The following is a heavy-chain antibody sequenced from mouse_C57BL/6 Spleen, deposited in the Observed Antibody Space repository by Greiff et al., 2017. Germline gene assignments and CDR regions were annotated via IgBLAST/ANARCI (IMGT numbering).Heavy chain of an antibody. CDR3: ARSVYDGYWYFDV. CDR1: GYAFSSSW. D-gene: IGHD2-3*01. V-gene: IGHV1-82*01. CDR2: IYPGDGDT. J-gene: IGHJ1*03. Sequence: QVQLQQSGPELVKPGASVKISCKASGYAFSSSWMNWVKQRPGKGLEWIGRIYPGDGDTNYNGKFKGKATLTADKSSSTAYMQLSSLTSEDSAVYFCARSVYDGYWYFDVWGTGTTVTVSS.